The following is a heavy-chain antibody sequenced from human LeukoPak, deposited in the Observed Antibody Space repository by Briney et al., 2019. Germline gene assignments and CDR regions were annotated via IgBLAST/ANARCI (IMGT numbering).Heavy chain of an antibody. V-gene: IGHV1-8*03. D-gene: IGHD3-3*01. Sequence: ASVKVSCKASGYTFTSYDINWVRQATGQGLEWMGWMNPNSGNTGYAQKFQGRVTITRRTSISTAYMELRSRRSEDTAVYSCARGRLGSAYYDFWSGYSDSNWFDPWGQGTLVTVSS. CDR1: GYTFTSYD. CDR2: MNPNSGNT. CDR3: ARGRLGSAYYDFWSGYSDSNWFDP. J-gene: IGHJ5*02.